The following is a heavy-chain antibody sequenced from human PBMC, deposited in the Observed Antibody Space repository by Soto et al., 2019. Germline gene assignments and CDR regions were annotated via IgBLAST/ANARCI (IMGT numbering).Heavy chain of an antibody. CDR1: GDTFSSYA. V-gene: IGHV1-69*01. CDR2: IIPMFGTA. CDR3: ARVGPAHYFDSSGYYSPLDY. D-gene: IGHD3-22*01. Sequence: QVQLVQSGAEVKKPGSSVNVSCKASGDTFSSYAINWVRQAPGQGLEWMGGIIPMFGTANYAQKFKGRVTITAAESTSTVYMELSSLRSEETAVYYCARVGPAHYFDSSGYYSPLDYWGQGTLVTVSS. J-gene: IGHJ4*02.